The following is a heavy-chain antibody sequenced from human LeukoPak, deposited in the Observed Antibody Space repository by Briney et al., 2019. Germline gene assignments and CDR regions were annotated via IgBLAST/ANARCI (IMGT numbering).Heavy chain of an antibody. D-gene: IGHD5-18*01. J-gene: IGHJ4*02. CDR1: GFTLGSHD. CDR3: AREARGYHYTYFDY. CDR2: VSSGFHA. V-gene: IGHV3-13*01. Sequence: GGSLRLSCTASGFTLGSHDMHWVRQIPGQGLEWVAAVSSGFHAFFADSVQGRFTVSREDARNSLYLQMNSLRAGDTAVYYCAREARGYHYTYFDYWGQGTLVTVSS.